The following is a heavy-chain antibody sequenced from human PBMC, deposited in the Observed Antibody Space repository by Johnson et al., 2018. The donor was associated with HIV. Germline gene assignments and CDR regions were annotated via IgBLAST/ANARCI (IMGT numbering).Heavy chain of an antibody. CDR3: ARGSHDYVWGSYPGDAFDI. Sequence: QLVESGGGVVQPGRSLRLSCATSGFTFSSHWIHWVRQAPGKGLLWVSRINGDGSSTNYANSVRGRFTISRENAENSLYLQMNSLRAGDTAVYYCARGSHDYVWGSYPGDAFDIWGQGTMVTVSS. D-gene: IGHD3-16*02. J-gene: IGHJ3*02. CDR2: INGDGSST. V-gene: IGHV3-74*02. CDR1: GFTFSSHW.